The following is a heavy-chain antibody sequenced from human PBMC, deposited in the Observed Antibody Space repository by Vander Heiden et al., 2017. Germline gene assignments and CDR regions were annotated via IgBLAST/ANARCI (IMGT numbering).Heavy chain of an antibody. J-gene: IGHJ5*02. CDR1: GGPISSGGYY. CDR2: SDYSGST. V-gene: IGHV4-31*03. D-gene: IGHD3-10*01. CDR3: VRNMVRGEKGWFDP. Sequence: VQLQESGPGLVKPSQTLSLTCTVPGGPISSGGYYWSWIRQHPGKGLEWIGYSDYSGSTYYNPSLKSRVTISVDMSKNQFSLKLSSVTAADTAVYYCVRNMVRGEKGWFDPWGQGTLVTVSS.